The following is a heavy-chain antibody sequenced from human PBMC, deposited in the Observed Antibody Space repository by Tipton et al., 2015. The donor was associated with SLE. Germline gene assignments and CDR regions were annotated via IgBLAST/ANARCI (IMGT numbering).Heavy chain of an antibody. V-gene: IGHV3-48*03. CDR1: GSAFSSYA. CDR2: ISASGATI. Sequence: SLRLSCVASGSAFSSYAMSWVRQAPGKGLEWISYISASGATIYYAASVKGRFAISRDNAKTSLYLQMNSLRDEDTAVYYCTSWGYNYGSAYWGQGTQVTVSS. CDR3: TSWGYNYGSAY. D-gene: IGHD5-18*01. J-gene: IGHJ4*02.